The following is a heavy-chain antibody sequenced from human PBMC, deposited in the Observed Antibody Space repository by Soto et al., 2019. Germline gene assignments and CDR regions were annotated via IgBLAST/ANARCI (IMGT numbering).Heavy chain of an antibody. CDR2: ISAYNGNT. Sequence: QVQLVQSGAEVKKPGASAKVSCKASGYTFTSYGISWVRQAPGQGLEWMGWISAYNGNTNYAQKLQGRVTMTTDTSTSTAYMELRSLRSDDTAVYYCARGRWDYSKKRDYYYYYMDVWGKGTTVTVSS. D-gene: IGHD4-4*01. CDR1: GYTFTSYG. CDR3: ARGRWDYSKKRDYYYYYMDV. V-gene: IGHV1-18*01. J-gene: IGHJ6*03.